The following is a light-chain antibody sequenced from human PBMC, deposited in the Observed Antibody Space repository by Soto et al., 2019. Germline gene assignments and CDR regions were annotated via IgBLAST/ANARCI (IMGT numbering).Light chain of an antibody. CDR2: WAS. CDR1: QSVLYSSNNKNC. Sequence: DIVLTQSPDSVAVSLGERATINCKSSQSVLYSSNNKNCLAWYQQKPGQPPKLLIYWASTRESGVPERFSGSGSGTDFTLPISSLQAEDVAVYYCQQYYSTPRTFGQGTKVEIK. CDR3: QQYYSTPRT. J-gene: IGKJ1*01. V-gene: IGKV4-1*01.